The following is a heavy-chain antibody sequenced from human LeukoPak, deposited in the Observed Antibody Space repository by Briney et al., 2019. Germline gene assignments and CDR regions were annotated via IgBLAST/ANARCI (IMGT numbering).Heavy chain of an antibody. D-gene: IGHD6-19*01. V-gene: IGHV3-74*01. CDR2: IKSDGSDT. J-gene: IGHJ4*02. CDR3: ARGYSSGLHFDY. Sequence: YPGGSLRLSCAASGFTLSSYWMHWVRQVPGKGLVWVSRIKSDGSDTRYADSVKSRFTISRDNAKNTLYLQMNSLRAEDTAVYYCARGYSSGLHFDYWGQGTLVTVSS. CDR1: GFTLSSYW.